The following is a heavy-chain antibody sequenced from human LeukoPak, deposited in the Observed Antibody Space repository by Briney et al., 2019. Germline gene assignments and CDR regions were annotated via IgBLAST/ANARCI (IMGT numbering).Heavy chain of an antibody. CDR3: ARDHSGYVPGWFDP. CDR1: GFTFSSYS. CDR2: ISSSSSYI. V-gene: IGHV3-21*01. J-gene: IGHJ5*02. Sequence: PGGSLRLSCAASGFTFSSYSMNWVRQAPGKGLEWVSSISSSSSYIYYADSVKGRFTISRDNAKNSLYLQMNSLRAEDTAVYYCARDHSGYVPGWFDPWGQGTLVTVSS. D-gene: IGHD5-12*01.